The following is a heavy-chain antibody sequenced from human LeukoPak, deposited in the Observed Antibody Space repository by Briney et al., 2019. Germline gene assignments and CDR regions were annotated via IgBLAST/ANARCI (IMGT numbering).Heavy chain of an antibody. CDR1: GYTFSSYG. V-gene: IGHV1-18*01. D-gene: IGHD5-24*01. CDR3: ARGGSRVTTINILDY. J-gene: IGHJ4*02. CDR2: IRVYNGDT. Sequence: ASVKVSCTPSGYTFSSYGISWVRQAPGQGLEWMGWIRVYNGDTNYAQKFKGRVTMTTDTSTNTAYMELRSLGSDDTAVYYCARGGSRVTTINILDYWGQGALVTVSS.